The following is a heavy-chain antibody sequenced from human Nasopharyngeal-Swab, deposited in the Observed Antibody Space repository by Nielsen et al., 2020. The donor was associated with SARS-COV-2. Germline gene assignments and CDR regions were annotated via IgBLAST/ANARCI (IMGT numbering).Heavy chain of an antibody. J-gene: IGHJ5*02. CDR3: TRAMVRGAPNWFDP. CDR2: IRSKAYGGTT. Sequence: GESLKISCTASGFTFGDYAMSWVRQASGKGLEWVGFIRSKAYGGTTEYAASVKGRFTISRDDSKSIAYLQMNSLKTEDTAVYYCTRAMVRGAPNWFDPWGQGTLVTVSS. V-gene: IGHV3-49*04. D-gene: IGHD3-10*01. CDR1: GFTFGDYA.